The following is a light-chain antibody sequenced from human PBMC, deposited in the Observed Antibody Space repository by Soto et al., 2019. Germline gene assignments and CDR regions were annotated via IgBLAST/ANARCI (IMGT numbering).Light chain of an antibody. CDR2: YKSDSDK. J-gene: IGLJ1*01. CDR1: SGINVGTYR. Sequence: QSVLTQPSSLSASPGASASLTCTLPSGINVGTYRIYWYQQKPGSPPQYLLNYKSDSDKQQGSGVPSRFSGSKDVSANAGILLVSGLQSEDDADYYCMIWHSSAYVFGTGTQLTVL. V-gene: IGLV5-45*03. CDR3: MIWHSSAYV.